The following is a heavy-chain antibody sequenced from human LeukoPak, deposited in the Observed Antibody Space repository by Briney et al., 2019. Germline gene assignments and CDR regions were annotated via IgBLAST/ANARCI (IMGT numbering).Heavy chain of an antibody. CDR3: ARDGFDY. J-gene: IGHJ4*02. CDR1: GFTSSSYW. Sequence: GGSLRLSCAASGFTSSSYWMSWVRQAPGKGLEWVANIKQDGSEKYYVDSVKGRFTISRDNAKNSLYLQMNSLRAEDTAVYYCARDGFDYWGQGTLVTVSS. CDR2: IKQDGSEK. V-gene: IGHV3-7*01.